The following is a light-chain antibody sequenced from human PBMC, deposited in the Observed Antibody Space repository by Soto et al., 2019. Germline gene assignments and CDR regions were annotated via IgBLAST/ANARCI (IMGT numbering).Light chain of an antibody. CDR1: QSVSSSY. Sequence: EIVLTQSPGTLSLSPGERATLSCRASQSVSSSYLAWYQQTPGQAPRLLIYGASSRATGIPDRFSGSGSGTDFTLTISRLEPEDFAVYYCQHYGSSPSTFGGGTKVEIK. CDR3: QHYGSSPST. J-gene: IGKJ4*01. V-gene: IGKV3-20*01. CDR2: GAS.